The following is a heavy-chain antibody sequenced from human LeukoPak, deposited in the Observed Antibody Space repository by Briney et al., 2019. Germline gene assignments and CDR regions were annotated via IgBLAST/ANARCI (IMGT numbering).Heavy chain of an antibody. J-gene: IGHJ4*02. Sequence: PGGSLRLSCTASGFTFGDYAMSWFRQAPGKGLEWVGFIRSKAYGGTTEYAASVKGRFTISRDDSKSTAHLQMNSLKTEDTAVYYCALALYTTYYYDSSGYYPPPDYWGQGTLVTVSS. V-gene: IGHV3-49*03. CDR1: GFTFGDYA. CDR2: IRSKAYGGTT. CDR3: ALALYTTYYYDSSGYYPPPDY. D-gene: IGHD3-22*01.